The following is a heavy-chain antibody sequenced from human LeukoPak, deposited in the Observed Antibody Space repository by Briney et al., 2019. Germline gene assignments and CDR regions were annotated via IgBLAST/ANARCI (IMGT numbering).Heavy chain of an antibody. CDR1: GGSINSYY. D-gene: IGHD3-22*01. CDR2: IHYTGST. J-gene: IGHJ4*02. Sequence: SETLSLTCTVSGGSINSYYWSWIRQPPGKGLECIEYIHYTGSTNYNPSLKSRVTMSVDTSKNQFSLKLSSVTAADTAVYYCARDRYYYDSSGYSLFDYWGQGTLVTVSS. CDR3: ARDRYYYDSSGYSLFDY. V-gene: IGHV4-59*12.